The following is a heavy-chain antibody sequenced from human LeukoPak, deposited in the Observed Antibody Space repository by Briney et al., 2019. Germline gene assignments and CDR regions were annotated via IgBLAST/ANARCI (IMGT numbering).Heavy chain of an antibody. J-gene: IGHJ4*02. D-gene: IGHD3-22*01. CDR3: ARLQYYDSRGYYYGFDY. CDR2: ISYSGST. CDR1: GGSINSGNYL. V-gene: IGHV4-39*01. Sequence: SETLSLTCTVSGGSINSGNYLWGWISQPPGKGLEWIGSISYSGSTYYNPSLKSRVTMSVDTSKNQFSLKVRSVTAPDTAVYYCARLQYYDSRGYYYGFDYWGQGTPVTVSS.